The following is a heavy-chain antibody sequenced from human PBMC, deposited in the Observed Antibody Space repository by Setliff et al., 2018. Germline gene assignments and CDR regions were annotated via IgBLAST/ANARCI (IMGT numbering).Heavy chain of an antibody. V-gene: IGHV1-69*05. CDR2: IIPIFGTT. Sequence: GASVKVSCKASGGSFSTYAISWARQAPGQGLEWMGVIIPIFGTTNNAQKFQGRVTMTRDTSTSTVYMDMSSLRSEDTAVYYCARDVFPYRYEGAFDIWGQGTMVTVSS. J-gene: IGHJ3*02. CDR1: GGSFSTYA. CDR3: ARDVFPYRYEGAFDI. D-gene: IGHD3-16*02.